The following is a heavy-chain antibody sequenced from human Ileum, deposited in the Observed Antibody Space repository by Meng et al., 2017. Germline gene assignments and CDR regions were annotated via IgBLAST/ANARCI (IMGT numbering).Heavy chain of an antibody. CDR2: VDKSGTFT. V-gene: IGHV3-23*05. CDR1: GFTFRNDA. CDR3: VRGAWLAH. D-gene: IGHD6-19*01. J-gene: IGHJ4*02. Sequence: GESLKISCAASGFTFRNDAMIWVRQGAGKGLEWVSLVDKSGTFTSYADSVKGRFTISRDNSKNTFYLQMNSLRVEDTAVYYCVRGAWLAHWGQGALVTVSS.